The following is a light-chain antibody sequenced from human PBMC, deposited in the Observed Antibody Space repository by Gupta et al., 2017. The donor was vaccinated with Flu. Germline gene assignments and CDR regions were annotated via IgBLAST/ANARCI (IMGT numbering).Light chain of an antibody. CDR1: SSNIGVNY. CDR3: GTWDNSLDFSRV. Sequence: QSVLTQPPSVSAAPGQKVTISCSGSSSNIGVNYVSWYQQFPGTAPKLLIYDNDKRPSGIPDRISGSKSGTSATLGITGLQTGDEADYYCGTWDNSLDFSRVFGGGTKLTVL. CDR2: DND. J-gene: IGLJ3*02. V-gene: IGLV1-51*01.